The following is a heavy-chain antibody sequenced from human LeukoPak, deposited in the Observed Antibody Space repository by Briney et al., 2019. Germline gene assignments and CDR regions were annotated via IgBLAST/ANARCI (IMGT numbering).Heavy chain of an antibody. D-gene: IGHD3-22*01. V-gene: IGHV3-48*03. Sequence: PGGXXRLSCAASGFTFSSYEMNWVRQAPGKGLEWVSYISSSGSTIYYAESVKGRFTISRDNAKNSLYMQMNRLRAEDTAVYYCARGYYDSSGYPGDYYYYYMDVWGKGTTVTVSS. CDR2: ISSSGSTI. J-gene: IGHJ6*03. CDR1: GFTFSSYE. CDR3: ARGYYDSSGYPGDYYYYYMDV.